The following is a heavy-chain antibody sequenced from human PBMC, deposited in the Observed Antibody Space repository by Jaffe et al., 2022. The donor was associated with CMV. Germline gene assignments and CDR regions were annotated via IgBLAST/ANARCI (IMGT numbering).Heavy chain of an antibody. CDR3: ARVGYDFWSGYSTLDY. CDR2: INPSGGST. CDR1: GYTFTSYY. D-gene: IGHD3-3*01. V-gene: IGHV1-46*01. Sequence: QVQLVQSGAEVKKPGASVKVSCKASGYTFTSYYMHWVRQAPGQGLEWMGIINPSGGSTSYAQKFQGRVTMTRDTSTSTVYMELSSLRSEDTAVYYCARVGYDFWSGYSTLDYWGQGTLVTVSS. J-gene: IGHJ4*02.